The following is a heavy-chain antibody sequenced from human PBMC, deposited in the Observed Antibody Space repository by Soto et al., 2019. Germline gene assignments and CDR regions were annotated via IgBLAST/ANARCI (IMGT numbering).Heavy chain of an antibody. CDR2: IWYDGSNK. Sequence: GGSLRLSCAASGFTFSSYGMHWVRQAPGKGLEWVAVIWYDGSNKYYADSVKGRFTISRDNSKNTLYLQMNSLRAEDTAVYYCAKDLRAARPDWFDPWGQGTLVTVSS. CDR3: AKDLRAARPDWFDP. V-gene: IGHV3-33*06. D-gene: IGHD6-6*01. CDR1: GFTFSSYG. J-gene: IGHJ5*02.